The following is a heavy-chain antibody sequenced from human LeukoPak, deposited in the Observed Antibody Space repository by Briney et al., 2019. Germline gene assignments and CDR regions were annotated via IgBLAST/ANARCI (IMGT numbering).Heavy chain of an antibody. J-gene: IGHJ4*02. Sequence: ASVKVSCKASGYTFTGHYIHWVRQAPGQGLEWMGWIHPNTGGTKYAQKFQGRVTMTRDTSSSTAYMELSSLRSADTAVYYCALGSRYSSGWYWSDYWGQGTLVTVSS. CDR3: ALGSRYSSGWYWSDY. V-gene: IGHV1-2*02. CDR1: GYTFTGHY. CDR2: IHPNTGGT. D-gene: IGHD6-19*01.